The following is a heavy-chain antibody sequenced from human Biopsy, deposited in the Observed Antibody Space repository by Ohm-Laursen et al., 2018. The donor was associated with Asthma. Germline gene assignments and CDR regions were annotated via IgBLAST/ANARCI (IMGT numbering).Heavy chain of an antibody. CDR1: RFTYE. V-gene: IGHV3-30*04. CDR2: ISYDGSSI. Sequence: SLRLSCAASRFTYEMHWVRQAPGKGLEWVAVISYDGSSIYYADSVKGRFTISRDNSKNTLSLQMNSLRAEDTAVYYCAKEGVAGTHIEDWGQGTLVTVSS. D-gene: IGHD6-19*01. J-gene: IGHJ4*02. CDR3: AKEGVAGTHIED.